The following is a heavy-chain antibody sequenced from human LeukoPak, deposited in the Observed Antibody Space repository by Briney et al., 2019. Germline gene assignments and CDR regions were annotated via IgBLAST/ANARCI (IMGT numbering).Heavy chain of an antibody. CDR2: IYYSGST. V-gene: IGHV4-31*03. D-gene: IGHD6-19*01. CDR3: ARAQIAVAGFLDY. CDR1: GGSISSGGYY. Sequence: SETLSLTCTVSGGSISSGGYYWSWIRQHPGKGLEWIGYIYYSGSTYYNPSLKSRVTISVDTSKNQFSLKLSSVTAADTAVYYCARAQIAVAGFLDYWGQGTLVTVSS. J-gene: IGHJ4*02.